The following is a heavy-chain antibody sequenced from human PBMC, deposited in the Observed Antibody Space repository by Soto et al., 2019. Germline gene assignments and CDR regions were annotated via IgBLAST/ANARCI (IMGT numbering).Heavy chain of an antibody. CDR3: ARDYEDYGMDV. J-gene: IGHJ6*02. CDR2: IYYSGST. V-gene: IGHV4-59*06. D-gene: IGHD3-16*01. Sequence: SETLSLTCTVSGGSISSYYWSWIRQHPGKGLEWIGYIYYSGSTYYNPSLKSRVTISVDTSKNQFSLKLSSVTAADTAVYYCARDYEDYGMDVWGQGTTVTVSS. CDR1: GGSISSYY.